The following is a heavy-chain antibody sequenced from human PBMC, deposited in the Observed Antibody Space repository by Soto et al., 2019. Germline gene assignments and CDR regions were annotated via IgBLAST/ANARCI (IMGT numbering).Heavy chain of an antibody. CDR1: GFTVSSNY. CDR2: ISGNGGST. V-gene: IGHV3-23*01. D-gene: IGHD3-16*02. Sequence: GSLRLSCAASGFTVSSNYMNWVRQAPGKGLEWVSAISGNGGSTYYADSVKGRFTISRDNSKKTLYLQMNSLSAEDTAVYYCAKDELYDYVWGSYRVGWGQGTLVTVSS. CDR3: AKDELYDYVWGSYRVG. J-gene: IGHJ4*02.